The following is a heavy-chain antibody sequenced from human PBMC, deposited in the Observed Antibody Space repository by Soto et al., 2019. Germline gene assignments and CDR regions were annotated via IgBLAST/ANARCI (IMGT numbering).Heavy chain of an antibody. CDR2: IKNSGSP. Sequence: QVQLQESGPGLVKPSQTLFLTCSVSGGSISSGDHYWGWIRQPPGKGPEWIGHIKNSGSPYYSPSLRSRVTVSADTSSNQFSLKLNSVTAADTAVYFCARGRGFGYGIDYWGQGKLVSVSS. J-gene: IGHJ4*02. CDR1: GGSISSGDHY. D-gene: IGHD5-18*01. V-gene: IGHV4-30-4*01. CDR3: ARGRGFGYGIDY.